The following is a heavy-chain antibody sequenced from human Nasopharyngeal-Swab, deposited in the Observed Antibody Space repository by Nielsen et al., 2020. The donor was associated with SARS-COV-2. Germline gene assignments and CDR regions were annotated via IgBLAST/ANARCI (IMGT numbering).Heavy chain of an antibody. Sequence: ASVKVSCKASGYTFTSYGISWVRQPPGQGLEWMGWISVYNGNTNYAQKLQGRVTMTTDTSTSTAYMELRSLRSDDTAVYYCARAPVVVPAASGLAFNYWGQGTLVTVSS. D-gene: IGHD2-2*01. J-gene: IGHJ4*02. V-gene: IGHV1-18*01. CDR1: GYTFTSYG. CDR3: ARAPVVVPAASGLAFNY. CDR2: ISVYNGNT.